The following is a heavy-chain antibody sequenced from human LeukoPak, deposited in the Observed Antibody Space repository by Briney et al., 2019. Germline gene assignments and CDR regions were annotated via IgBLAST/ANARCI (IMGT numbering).Heavy chain of an antibody. CDR2: VYYSGRT. J-gene: IGHJ4*02. V-gene: IGHV4-61*01. CDR1: GGSVRSSIFY. Sequence: SETLSLTRTVSGGSVRSSIFYCSWIRQPPGKGLEWIGYVYYSGRTNYNPSLKSRVTILVDTSKNQFSLNVMSVTAADTAVYYCARAPFWRCSGGIWYRYFDSWPQLPLVTVSS. D-gene: IGHD2-15*01. CDR3: ARAPFWRCSGGIWYRYFDS.